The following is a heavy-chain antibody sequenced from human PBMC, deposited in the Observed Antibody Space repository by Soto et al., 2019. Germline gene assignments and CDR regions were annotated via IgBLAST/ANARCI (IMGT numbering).Heavy chain of an antibody. CDR1: SDSMTSYY. V-gene: IGHV4-59*01. D-gene: IGHD3-9*01. Sequence: PSETLSLTCPVASDSMTSYYWTWIRQPPGKGLECIGYIYHSGITSYNPSLKSRVTISLDTSKNQFSLRLSSVTAADTAVYYCARMSLFYFFDSWGQGTLVTVSS. CDR3: ARMSLFYFFDS. CDR2: IYHSGIT. J-gene: IGHJ4*01.